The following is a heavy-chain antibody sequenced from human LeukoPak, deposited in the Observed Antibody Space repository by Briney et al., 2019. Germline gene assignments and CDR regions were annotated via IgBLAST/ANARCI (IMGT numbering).Heavy chain of an antibody. D-gene: IGHD3-10*02. J-gene: IGHJ6*04. CDR3: AELGITMIGGV. CDR1: GFTFSSYE. Sequence: RGGSLRLSCGASGFTFSSYEMNWVRQAPGKGLEWVSYISSSGSTIYYADSVEGRFTISRDNAKTSLYLQMNSLRGEDTAVYYCAELGITMIGGVWGKGTTVTISS. CDR2: ISSSGSTI. V-gene: IGHV3-48*03.